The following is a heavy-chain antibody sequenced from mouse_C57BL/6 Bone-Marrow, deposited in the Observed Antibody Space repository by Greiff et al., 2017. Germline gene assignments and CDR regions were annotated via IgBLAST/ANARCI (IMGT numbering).Heavy chain of an antibody. J-gene: IGHJ1*03. Sequence: QVQLKQPGAELVKPGASVKMSCKASGYTFTSYWITWVKQMPGQGLEWIGDIYPGSGSTNYNEKFKSKATLTVDTSSSTAYMQLSSLTSEDSAVYYCARPYYSNYWYFDVWGTGTTVTVSS. CDR1: GYTFTSYW. V-gene: IGHV1-55*01. CDR3: ARPYYSNYWYFDV. CDR2: IYPGSGST. D-gene: IGHD2-5*01.